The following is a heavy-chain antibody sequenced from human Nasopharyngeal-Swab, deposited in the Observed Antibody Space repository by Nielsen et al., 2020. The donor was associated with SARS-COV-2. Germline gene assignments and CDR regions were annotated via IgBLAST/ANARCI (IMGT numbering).Heavy chain of an antibody. V-gene: IGHV3-7*01. D-gene: IGHD5/OR15-5a*01. CDR3: ARKSSPFSASVH. CDR1: GFTFSNYW. Sequence: LSLTCAASGFTFSNYWMTWVRQAPGKGLEWVANVKQDGTEKYYVDSVKGRFTISRDNAKNSLYLQMNSLRVEDTAVYYCARKSSPFSASVHWGQGSLVTVSS. CDR2: VKQDGTEK. J-gene: IGHJ4*02.